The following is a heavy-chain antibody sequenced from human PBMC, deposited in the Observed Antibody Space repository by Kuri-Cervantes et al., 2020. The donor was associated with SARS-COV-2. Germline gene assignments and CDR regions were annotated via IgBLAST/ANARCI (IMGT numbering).Heavy chain of an antibody. CDR1: GSACSSYS. CDR2: ISSSSSYI. J-gene: IGHJ6*03. CDR3: AREAVAGPTPYYYYYMDV. Sequence: GGSLRLSCAASGSACSSYSMNWVRQAPGKGLEWVSSISSSSSYIYYANSVKGRFTISRDNAKNSLYLQMNSLRAEDTAVYYCAREAVAGPTPYYYYYMDVWGKGTTVTVSS. V-gene: IGHV3-21*01. D-gene: IGHD6-19*01.